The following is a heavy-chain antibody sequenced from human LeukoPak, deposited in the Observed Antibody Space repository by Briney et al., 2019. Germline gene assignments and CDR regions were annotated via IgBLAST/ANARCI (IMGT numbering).Heavy chain of an antibody. CDR3: ARGLLWFGEFHRRYYYYGMDV. CDR2: INHSGST. J-gene: IGHJ6*02. D-gene: IGHD3-10*01. CDR1: GGSISGYY. Sequence: SETLSLTCTVSGGSISGYYWSWIRQPPGKGLEWIGEINHSGSTNYNPSLKSRVTISVDTSKNQFSLKLSSVTAADTAVYYCARGLLWFGEFHRRYYYYGMDVWGQGTTVTVSS. V-gene: IGHV4-34*01.